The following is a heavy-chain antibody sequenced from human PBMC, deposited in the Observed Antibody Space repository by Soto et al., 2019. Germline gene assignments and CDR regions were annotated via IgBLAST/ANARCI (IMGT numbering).Heavy chain of an antibody. CDR1: GYTFTSYA. V-gene: IGHV1-3*05. Sequence: QVQLVQSGAEEKKPGASVKVSCKASGYTFTSYAMHWVRQAPGQRLEWMGRINAGNGNTKYSQKFQGRVTITRDTSASTAYMELSILRSEDTAVYYCERSIVVVTALDYWGQGTLVTVSS. CDR2: INAGNGNT. D-gene: IGHD2-21*02. CDR3: ERSIVVVTALDY. J-gene: IGHJ4*02.